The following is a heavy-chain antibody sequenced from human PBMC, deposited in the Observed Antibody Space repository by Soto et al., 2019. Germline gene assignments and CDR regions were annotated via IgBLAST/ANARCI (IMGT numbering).Heavy chain of an antibody. V-gene: IGHV3-21*01. CDR2: ISSSSSYI. CDR3: ARVRWDIVVVVAATVCYGMAV. D-gene: IGHD2-15*01. CDR1: GFTFSSYS. Sequence: EVQLVESGGGLVKPGGSLRLSCAASGFTFSSYSMNWVRQAPGKGLEWVSSISSSSSYIYYADSVKGRVTISRDNAKNSLYLQRNSLRPEDTAVYYLARVRWDIVVVVAATVCYGMAVWGQGTTVIVAS. J-gene: IGHJ6*02.